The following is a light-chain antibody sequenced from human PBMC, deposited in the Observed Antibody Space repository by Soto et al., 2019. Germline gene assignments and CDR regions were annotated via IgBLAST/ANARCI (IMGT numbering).Light chain of an antibody. J-gene: IGLJ1*01. Sequence: QSALTQPASVSGSPGQSITISCTGTSSDIGNYNLVSWYQHHPDKAPKLMIYEAYKRPSGVSNRFFGSESGNTASLTISGLQAEDEADYYCCSYAVTNIFVFGTGTKLTVL. V-gene: IGLV2-23*01. CDR3: CSYAVTNIFV. CDR2: EAY. CDR1: SSDIGNYNL.